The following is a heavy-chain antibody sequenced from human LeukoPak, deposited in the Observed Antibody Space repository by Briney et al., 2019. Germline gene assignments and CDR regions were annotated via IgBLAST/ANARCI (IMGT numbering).Heavy chain of an antibody. J-gene: IGHJ4*02. CDR1: GGSIGSSSYY. Sequence: PSETLSLTCTVSGGSIGSSSYYWGWIRQPPGKGLEWIGSIYYSGSTYYTPSLKSRVTISVDTSKNQFSLKLSSVTAADTAVYYCARISGSYLGFDYWGQGTLVTVSS. CDR3: ARISGSYLGFDY. V-gene: IGHV4-39*07. D-gene: IGHD1-26*01. CDR2: IYYSGST.